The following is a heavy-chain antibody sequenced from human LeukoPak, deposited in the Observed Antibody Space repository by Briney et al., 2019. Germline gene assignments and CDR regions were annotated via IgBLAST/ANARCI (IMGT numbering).Heavy chain of an antibody. J-gene: IGHJ6*02. D-gene: IGHD6-13*01. V-gene: IGHV1-2*02. CDR2: INPNSGGT. CDR1: GYTFTGYY. Sequence: GASVKVSCKASGYTFTGYYMHWVRQAPGQGLEWMGWINPNSGGTNYAQKFQGRVTMTRGTSISTAYMELSRLRSDDTAVYYCARESSHSSSWYNYYYYGMDVWGQGTTVTVSS. CDR3: ARESSHSSSWYNYYYYGMDV.